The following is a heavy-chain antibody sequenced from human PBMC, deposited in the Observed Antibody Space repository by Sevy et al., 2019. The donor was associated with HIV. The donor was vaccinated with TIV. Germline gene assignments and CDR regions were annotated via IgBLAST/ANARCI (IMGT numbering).Heavy chain of an antibody. CDR1: GFTFNNYW. V-gene: IGHV3-74*01. D-gene: IGHD4-17*01. CDR2: INNDGTST. J-gene: IGHJ4*02. CDR3: ARAGQHGDYAA. Sequence: GGSLRLSCAASGFTFNNYWLHWVRQAPGKGLVWVSRINNDGTSTIYSDSVKGRVTISSDNDKNTRYLQMNSLRDEDTAVYYCARAGQHGDYAAWGRGTLVTVSS.